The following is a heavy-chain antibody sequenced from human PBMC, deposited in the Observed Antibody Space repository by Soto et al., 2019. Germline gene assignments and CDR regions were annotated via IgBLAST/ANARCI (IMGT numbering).Heavy chain of an antibody. V-gene: IGHV4-59*01. CDR2: IYYSGST. CDR3: ARDDYYYYGMDV. Sequence: SETLSLTCTVSGGSISSYYWSWIRQPPGKGLEWIGYIYYSGSTNYNPSLKSRVTISVDTSKNQFSLKLSSVTAADTAVYYCARDDYYYYGMDVWGQGTTVTVAS. CDR1: GGSISSYY. J-gene: IGHJ6*02.